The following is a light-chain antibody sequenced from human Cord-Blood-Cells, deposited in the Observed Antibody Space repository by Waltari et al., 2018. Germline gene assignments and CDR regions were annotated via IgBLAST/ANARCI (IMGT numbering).Light chain of an antibody. V-gene: IGKV1-5*03. Sequence: DIQMTQSPSTLSASVGDRVTITCRASQSISSWLAWDQQKPGKAPKLLIYKASSLERGVPSRFSGSGSGTEFTLTISSLQPDDFATYYCQQYNSYSTFGQGTKVEIK. CDR3: QQYNSYST. CDR2: KAS. J-gene: IGKJ1*01. CDR1: QSISSW.